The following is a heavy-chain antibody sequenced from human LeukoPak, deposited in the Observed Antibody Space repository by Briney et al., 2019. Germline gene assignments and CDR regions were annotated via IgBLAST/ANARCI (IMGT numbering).Heavy chain of an antibody. V-gene: IGHV3-43*01. J-gene: IGHJ4*02. CDR2: ISWDGGST. Sequence: QPGGSLRLSCAASGFTFDDYTMHWVRQAPGKGLEWVSLISWDGGSTYYADSVKGRFTISRDNSKNSLYLQMNSLRTEDTALYYCAKESTVEIAPYYFDYWGQGTLVTVSS. D-gene: IGHD4-17*01. CDR1: GFTFDDYT. CDR3: AKESTVEIAPYYFDY.